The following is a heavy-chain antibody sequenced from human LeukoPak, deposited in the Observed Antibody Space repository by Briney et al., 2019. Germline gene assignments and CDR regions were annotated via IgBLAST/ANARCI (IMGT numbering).Heavy chain of an antibody. CDR1: GYTFTGYY. D-gene: IGHD6-6*01. Sequence: GASVKVSCKASGYTFTGYYMHWVRQAPGQGLEWMGWINPNSGDTNYAQKFQGRVTITRDTSISTAYMELSRLRSDDTAVYYCASPLRIAARPDDYWGQGTLVTVSS. CDR2: INPNSGDT. CDR3: ASPLRIAARPDDY. V-gene: IGHV1-2*02. J-gene: IGHJ4*02.